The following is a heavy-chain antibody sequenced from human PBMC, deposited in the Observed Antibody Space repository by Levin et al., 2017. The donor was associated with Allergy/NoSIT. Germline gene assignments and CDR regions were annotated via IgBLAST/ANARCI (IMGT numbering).Heavy chain of an antibody. Sequence: GGSLRLSCAASGFTFSSYWMHWVRQAPGKGLVWVSRINSDGSSTSYADSVKGRFTISRDNAKNTLYLQMNSLRAEDTAVYYCARGPIEGITMVRGVIITGDYWGQGTLVTVSS. CDR2: INSDGSST. CDR1: GFTFSSYW. J-gene: IGHJ4*02. CDR3: ARGPIEGITMVRGVIITGDY. D-gene: IGHD3-10*01. V-gene: IGHV3-74*01.